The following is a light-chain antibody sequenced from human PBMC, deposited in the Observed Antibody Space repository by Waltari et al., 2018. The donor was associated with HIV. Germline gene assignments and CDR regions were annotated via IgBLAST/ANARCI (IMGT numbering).Light chain of an antibody. Sequence: QSALTQPASVSGSPGQSIPISCTGTTSDVGVYPYVSWYQQPPGKAPKLMSYEVTNRPSGVSYRFPGSKSGNTASLTISGLQAEDEADYFCTSYTSRNTRVFGTGTKVTVL. CDR1: TSDVGVYPY. CDR2: EVT. V-gene: IGLV2-14*01. J-gene: IGLJ1*01. CDR3: TSYTSRNTRV.